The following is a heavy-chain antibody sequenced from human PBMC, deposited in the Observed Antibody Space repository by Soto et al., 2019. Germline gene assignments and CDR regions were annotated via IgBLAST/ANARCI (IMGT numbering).Heavy chain of an antibody. D-gene: IGHD1-1*01. CDR2: MSHSGGT. CDR3: ARVERGTATTVVDAFEI. Sequence: QVQLQQWGAGLLKPSETLSLTCAVFGGSVNSGNYYWSWIRQPPGKGLEWIGEMSHSGGTHFNPSFKSRVTISVDTSKNQFALKMRSVTAADTALYYWARVERGTATTVVDAFEIWGPGTMVTVSS. J-gene: IGHJ3*02. CDR1: GGSVNSGNYY. V-gene: IGHV4-34*01.